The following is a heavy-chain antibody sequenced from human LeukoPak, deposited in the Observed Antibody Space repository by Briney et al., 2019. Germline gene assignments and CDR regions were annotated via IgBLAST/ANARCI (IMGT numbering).Heavy chain of an antibody. D-gene: IGHD2-2*01. CDR3: ASSDPRYCITTSCHPSFDY. CDR1: GFTFSSYN. CDR2: ISSSSSTI. V-gene: IGHV3-48*01. Sequence: GGSLRLSCAASGFTFSSYNMNWVRQAPGKGLEWVSYISSSSSTIYYADSVTGRFTISRDNAKNSLYLQMNGLRAEDTAVYYCASSDPRYCITTSCHPSFDYWGQGTLVTVSS. J-gene: IGHJ4*02.